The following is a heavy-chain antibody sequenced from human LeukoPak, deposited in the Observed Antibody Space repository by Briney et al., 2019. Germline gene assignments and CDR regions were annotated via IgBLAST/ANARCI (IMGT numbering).Heavy chain of an antibody. CDR1: GYTFTSYG. Sequence: ASVKVSCKASGYTFTSYGISWVRQAPARGVEWMGWISAYNGNTNYAQKLQGRVTMTTDTSTSTAYMELRSLRSDDTAVHYCARSSYSSRRGDYWGQGTLVTVSS. CDR3: ARSSYSSRRGDY. J-gene: IGHJ4*02. D-gene: IGHD6-13*01. V-gene: IGHV1-18*01. CDR2: ISAYNGNT.